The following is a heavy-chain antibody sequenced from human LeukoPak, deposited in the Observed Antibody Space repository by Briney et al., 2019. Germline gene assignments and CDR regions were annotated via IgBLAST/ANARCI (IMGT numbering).Heavy chain of an antibody. CDR1: GGSISSYY. CDR3: ARDTPNYYDSSGYYYSYNWFDP. D-gene: IGHD3-22*01. V-gene: IGHV4-4*07. Sequence: PSETLSLTCTVSGGSISSYYWSWIRQPAGKGLEWVGRIYTSGSTNYNPSLKSRVTMSVDTSKKQFSLKLSSVTAADTAVYYCARDTPNYYDSSGYYYSYNWFDPWGQGTLVTVSS. CDR2: IYTSGST. J-gene: IGHJ5*02.